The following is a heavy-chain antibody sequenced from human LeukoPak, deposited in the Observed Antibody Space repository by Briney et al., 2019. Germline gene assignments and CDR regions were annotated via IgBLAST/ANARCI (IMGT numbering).Heavy chain of an antibody. CDR1: GGSISSYY. Sequence: KPSETLSLTCTVSGGSISSYYWSWIRQPPGKGLEWIGYIYYSGSTSYNPSLKSRVTISVDTSKNQFSLKLSSVTAADTAVYYCARHRIIAAIGAFDSWGQGTLVTVSS. CDR3: ARHRIIAAIGAFDS. CDR2: IYYSGST. J-gene: IGHJ4*02. V-gene: IGHV4-59*08. D-gene: IGHD6-6*01.